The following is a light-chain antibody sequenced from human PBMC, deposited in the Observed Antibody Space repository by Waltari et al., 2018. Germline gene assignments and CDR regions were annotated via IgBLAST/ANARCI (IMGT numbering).Light chain of an antibody. CDR2: DAS. J-gene: IGKJ4*01. CDR3: QQRDSLLVT. V-gene: IGKV3-11*01. CDR1: QSVSSY. Sequence: EIVLTQSPATLSLSPGERATLSCRASQSVSSYLAWYQRKPGQAPRLLLYDASNRAAGIPARFSGSGSGTDFTLTISSLEPEDFAVYYCQQRDSLLVTFGGGTKVQI.